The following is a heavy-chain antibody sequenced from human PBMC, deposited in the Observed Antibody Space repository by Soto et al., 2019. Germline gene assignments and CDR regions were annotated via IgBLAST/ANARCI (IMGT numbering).Heavy chain of an antibody. CDR3: ASPYYYDSSGYPDAFDI. CDR2: ISSSGSTI. Sequence: GGSLRLSCAASGFTFSSYEMNWVCQAPGKGLEWVSYISSSGSTIYYADSVKGRFTISRDNAKNSLYLQMNSLRAEDTAVYYCASPYYYDSSGYPDAFDIWGQGTMVTVSS. J-gene: IGHJ3*02. D-gene: IGHD3-22*01. CDR1: GFTFSSYE. V-gene: IGHV3-48*03.